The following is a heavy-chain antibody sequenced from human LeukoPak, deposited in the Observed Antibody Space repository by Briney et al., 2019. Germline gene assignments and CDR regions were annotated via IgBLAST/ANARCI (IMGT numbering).Heavy chain of an antibody. CDR2: INHSGST. D-gene: IGHD3-3*01. V-gene: IGHV4-34*01. CDR1: GGSFSGYY. Sequence: SETLSLTCAVYGGSFSGYYWSWIRQPPGKGLEWIGEINHSGSTNYNPSLKSRVTISVDTSKNQFSLKLSSVTAADTAVYYCAGGLPVLRFLEWLPYNWFDPWGQGTLVTVSS. J-gene: IGHJ5*02. CDR3: AGGLPVLRFLEWLPYNWFDP.